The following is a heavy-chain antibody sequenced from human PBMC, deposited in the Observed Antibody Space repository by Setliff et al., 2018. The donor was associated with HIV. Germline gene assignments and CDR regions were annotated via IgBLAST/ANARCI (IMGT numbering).Heavy chain of an antibody. J-gene: IGHJ4*02. CDR3: VRDSRVTPPTLVLRGCLPDF. D-gene: IGHD6-6*01. Sequence: GGSLRLSCAASGFTFDDYAMHWVRQAPGKGLEWVSGISHTGRFVRYADSVKGRFTISRDNSENSVFLQMNNLTTADTAVYFCVRDSRVTPPTLVLRGCLPDFWGQGTLVTVSS. CDR2: ISHTGRFV. CDR1: GFTFDDYA. V-gene: IGHV3-9*01.